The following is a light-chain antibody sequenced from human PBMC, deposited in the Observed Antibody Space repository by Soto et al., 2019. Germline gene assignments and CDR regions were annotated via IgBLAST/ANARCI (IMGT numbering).Light chain of an antibody. V-gene: IGKV1-33*01. CDR3: PHYDNLPSLT. J-gene: IGKJ4*01. CDR1: HESSSY. CDR2: DAS. Sequence: DSQMTQSPSSLSASVGDRVTITCQASHESSSYLPWYPQKPGKAPKLLIYDASNLETGVPSRFSGGLSGTDFSFTISRLQPEDIATYYCPHYDNLPSLTFGGGTTVEIK.